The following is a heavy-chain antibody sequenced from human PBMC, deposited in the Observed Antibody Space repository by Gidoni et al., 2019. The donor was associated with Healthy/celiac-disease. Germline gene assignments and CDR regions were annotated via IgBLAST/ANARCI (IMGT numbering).Heavy chain of an antibody. D-gene: IGHD5-18*01. V-gene: IGHV4-34*01. J-gene: IGHJ4*02. CDR2: INHSGST. Sequence: QVQLQQWGAGLLKPSETLSLTCAVYGGSFSGYYWSWIRQPPGKGLDWIGEINHSGSTNYNPSLKSRVTISVDTSKNQFSLKLSSVTAADTAVYYCARTRYNYFDYWGQGTLVTVSS. CDR1: GGSFSGYY. CDR3: ARTRYNYFDY.